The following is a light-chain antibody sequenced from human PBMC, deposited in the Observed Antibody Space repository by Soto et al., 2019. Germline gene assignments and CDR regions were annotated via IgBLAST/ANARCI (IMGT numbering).Light chain of an antibody. CDR2: AAS. CDR1: QSISSY. Sequence: DIQMTQSPSSLSTSVGDRVTITCRASQSISSYLNWYQQKPGTAPNLLIYAASSLQSGVPSRFSGSGSGTDFTLTISSLQPEDFATYYCQPSYSTPYTFGQWTKLEIK. V-gene: IGKV1-39*01. J-gene: IGKJ2*01. CDR3: QPSYSTPYT.